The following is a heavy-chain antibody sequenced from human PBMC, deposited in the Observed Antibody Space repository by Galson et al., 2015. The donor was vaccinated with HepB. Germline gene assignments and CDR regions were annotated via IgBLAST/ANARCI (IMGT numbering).Heavy chain of an antibody. V-gene: IGHV3-20*04. CDR3: ARRSGSSGWYGTWDY. CDR1: GFTFDDYG. D-gene: IGHD6-19*01. Sequence: SLRLSCAASGFTFDDYGMGWVRQAPGKGLEWVSGINWNGGSTGYADSVKGRFTISRDNAKNSLYLQMNSLRAEDTALYYCARRSGSSGWYGTWDYWGQGTLVTVSS. J-gene: IGHJ4*02. CDR2: INWNGGST.